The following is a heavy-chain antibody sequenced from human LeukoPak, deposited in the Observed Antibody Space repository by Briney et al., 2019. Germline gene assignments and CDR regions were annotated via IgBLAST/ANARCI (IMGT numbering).Heavy chain of an antibody. CDR1: GFTFSNYE. D-gene: IGHD3-22*01. CDR2: ISTSGSTI. CDR3: ARDVAYYYESSGYYSLGFDI. Sequence: GGSLRLSCAASGFTFSNYEMNWVRQAPGKGLEWVSYISTSGSTIYYADSVKGRFTISRDNAKNSLYLQMNGLRAEDTAVYYCARDVAYYYESSGYYSLGFDIWGQGTMVTVSS. V-gene: IGHV3-48*03. J-gene: IGHJ3*02.